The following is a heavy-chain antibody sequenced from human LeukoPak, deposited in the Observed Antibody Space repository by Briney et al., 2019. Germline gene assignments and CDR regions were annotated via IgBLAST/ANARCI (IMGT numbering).Heavy chain of an antibody. Sequence: SETLSLTCAVYGGSFSGYYWSWIRQPPGKGLEWIGEINHSGSTNYNPSLKSRVTISVDTSKNQFSLKLSSVTAADTAVYYCVYGDYLPDAFDIWGQGTMVTVSS. V-gene: IGHV4-34*01. J-gene: IGHJ3*02. CDR1: GGSFSGYY. CDR3: VYGDYLPDAFDI. D-gene: IGHD4-17*01. CDR2: INHSGST.